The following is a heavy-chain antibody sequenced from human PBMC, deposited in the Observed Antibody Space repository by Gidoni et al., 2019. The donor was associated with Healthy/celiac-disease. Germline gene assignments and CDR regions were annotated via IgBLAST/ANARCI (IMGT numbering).Heavy chain of an antibody. CDR1: GFTFSNAW. Sequence: EVQLVESGGGLVKPGGSLRLSCAASGFTFSNAWMNWVRPAPGKGLEWVGRITSKTDGGTTDYAAPVKGRFTISRDDSKNTPYLQMNSLKTEDTAVYYCTTYYDFWSGYPKIIDYWGQGTLVTVSS. CDR2: ITSKTDGGTT. J-gene: IGHJ4*02. D-gene: IGHD3-3*01. V-gene: IGHV3-15*07. CDR3: TTYYDFWSGYPKIIDY.